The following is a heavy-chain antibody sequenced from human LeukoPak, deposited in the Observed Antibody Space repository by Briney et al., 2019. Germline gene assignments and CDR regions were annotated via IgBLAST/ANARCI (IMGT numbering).Heavy chain of an antibody. Sequence: SVKVSCKASGGTFSSYAISWVRQAPGQGLEWMGRIIPILGIANYAQKFQGRVTITAATSTAYMELSSLRSEDTAVYYCARAGGNIYDSSGYYFDYWGQGTLVTVSS. CDR1: GGTFSSYA. CDR2: IIPILGIA. CDR3: ARAGGNIYDSSGYYFDY. J-gene: IGHJ4*02. V-gene: IGHV1-69*04. D-gene: IGHD3-22*01.